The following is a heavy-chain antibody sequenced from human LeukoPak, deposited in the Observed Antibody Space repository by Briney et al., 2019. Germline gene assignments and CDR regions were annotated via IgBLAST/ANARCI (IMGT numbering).Heavy chain of an antibody. CDR1: GFSFSAST. CDR2: IRNNANVYAT. J-gene: IGHJ6*02. CDR3: ARLLCLATGTCYQGLDV. Sequence: GGSLKLSCAAYGFSFSASTIHWVRQASGKGLEWVGRIRNNANVYATAYAASMKGRFTISRDDSKNTAYLQMNSLKTEDTAVYYCARLLCLATGTCYQGLDVWGQGTTVTVSS. D-gene: IGHD3-9*01. V-gene: IGHV3-73*01.